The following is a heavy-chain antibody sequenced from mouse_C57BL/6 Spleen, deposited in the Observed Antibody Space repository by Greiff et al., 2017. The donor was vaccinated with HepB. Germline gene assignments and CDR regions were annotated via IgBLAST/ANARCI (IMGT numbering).Heavy chain of an antibody. CDR2: ILPGSGNT. V-gene: IGHV1-9*01. Sequence: QVQLQQSGAELMKPGASVKLSCKATGYTFTGYWIEWVKQRPGHGLEWIGEILPGSGNTNYNEKFKGKATFTADTSSNTAYMQLSSLTTEDSAIYYWDDYTRDSWFDYWGQGTLVTVSA. D-gene: IGHD2-4*01. CDR3: DDYTRDSWFDY. J-gene: IGHJ3*01. CDR1: GYTFTGYW.